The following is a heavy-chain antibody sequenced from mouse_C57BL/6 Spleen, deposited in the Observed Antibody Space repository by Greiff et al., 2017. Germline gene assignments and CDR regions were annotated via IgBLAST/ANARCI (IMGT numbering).Heavy chain of an antibody. V-gene: IGHV1-18*01. CDR2: INPNNGGT. CDR3: ARVKKRSYYAMDY. CDR1: GYTFTDYN. J-gene: IGHJ4*01. Sequence: SGPELVKPGASVKIPCKASGYTFTDYNMDWVKQSHGKSLEWIGDINPNNGGTIYNQTFKGKATLTVDKSSSTAYMELSSLTSEDTAVYYCARVKKRSYYAMDYWGQGTSVTVSS.